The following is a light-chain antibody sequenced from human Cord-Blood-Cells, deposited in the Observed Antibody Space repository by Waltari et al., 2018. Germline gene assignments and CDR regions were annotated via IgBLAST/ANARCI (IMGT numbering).Light chain of an antibody. CDR1: SSDVGGYNY. Sequence: QSALTQPASVSGSPGQSITISCTGTSSDVGGYNYVSWYQQHPGKAPKLMIYEVINRPSGVSNRFSGSKSGNTASLTISGLQAEDEADYYCSSYTSRSTLVFGTGTKVTVL. CDR2: EVI. V-gene: IGLV2-14*01. CDR3: SSYTSRSTLV. J-gene: IGLJ1*01.